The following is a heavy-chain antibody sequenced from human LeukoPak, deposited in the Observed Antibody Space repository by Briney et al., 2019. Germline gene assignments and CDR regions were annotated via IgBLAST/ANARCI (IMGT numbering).Heavy chain of an antibody. Sequence: SETLSLTCTVSGGSITSHYWSWIRQPPGEGLEWIGYIYYSGNTNYNPSLKSRVTISVDTSKNQFSLKLSSVTAADTAVYYCASGYCSSTSCYRFDPWGQGTLVTVSS. V-gene: IGHV4-59*11. CDR2: IYYSGNT. CDR1: GGSITSHY. D-gene: IGHD2-2*03. CDR3: ASGYCSSTSCYRFDP. J-gene: IGHJ5*02.